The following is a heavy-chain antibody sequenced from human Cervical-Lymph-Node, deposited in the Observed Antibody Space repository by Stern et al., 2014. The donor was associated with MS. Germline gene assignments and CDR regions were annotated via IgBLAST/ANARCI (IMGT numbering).Heavy chain of an antibody. CDR2: ISYDGSHK. V-gene: IGHV3-30*18. Sequence: MQLVESGGGVVQPGRSLRVSCVGSGFLFNTDAMHWVRQAPGKGLEWVAVISYDGSHKSYADSVKGRFTISRDNSKDTLYLQMNSLRAEDTAVYYCVEDERDQLQFTMRNEFDSWGQGTLVTVSS. D-gene: IGHD5-24*01. CDR3: VEDERDQLQFTMRNEFDS. CDR1: GFLFNTDA. J-gene: IGHJ4*02.